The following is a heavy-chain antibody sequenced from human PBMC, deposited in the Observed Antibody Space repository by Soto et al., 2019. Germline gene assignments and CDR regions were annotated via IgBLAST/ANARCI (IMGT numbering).Heavy chain of an antibody. V-gene: IGHV1-2*02. D-gene: IGHD3-3*01. J-gene: IGHJ5*02. CDR3: IRDLRFLEVLFDT. CDR2: INPNSGGT. Sequence: GPVKVSCKPSGYTFTNYYMYWVRQAPGQGLEWMGWINPNSGGTNYAQMFPGRVTMTRDTSISTAYMGLSRLRSADTGAYFCIRDLRFLEVLFDTWGQGTLVTVTS. CDR1: GYTFTNYY.